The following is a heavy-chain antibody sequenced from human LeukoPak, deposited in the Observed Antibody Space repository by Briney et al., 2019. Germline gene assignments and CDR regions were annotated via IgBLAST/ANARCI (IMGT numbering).Heavy chain of an antibody. Sequence: SQTLSLTCTVSGGSISSGGYYWSWIRQHPGKGLEWIGYIYYSGSTYYNPSLKSRVTISVDTSKNQFSLKLSSVTAADTAVYYCARHGGNDFWSGYYLGRYYYYGMDVWGQGTTVTVSS. CDR1: GGSISSGGYY. V-gene: IGHV4-31*03. CDR2: IYYSGST. J-gene: IGHJ6*02. CDR3: ARHGGNDFWSGYYLGRYYYYGMDV. D-gene: IGHD3-3*01.